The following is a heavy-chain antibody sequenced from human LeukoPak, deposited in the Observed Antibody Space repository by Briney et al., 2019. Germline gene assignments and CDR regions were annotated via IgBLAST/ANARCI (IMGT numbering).Heavy chain of an antibody. CDR3: ARQLPAALYYYYYYMDV. J-gene: IGHJ6*03. CDR1: GYSISSGYY. V-gene: IGHV4-38-2*02. CDR2: IYHSGST. D-gene: IGHD2-2*01. Sequence: SETLSLTCTVSGYSISSGYYWGWIRQPPGKGLEWIGSIYHSGSTYYNPSLKGRVTISVDTSKNQFSLKLSSVTAADTAVYYCARQLPAALYYYYYYMDVWGKGTTVTISS.